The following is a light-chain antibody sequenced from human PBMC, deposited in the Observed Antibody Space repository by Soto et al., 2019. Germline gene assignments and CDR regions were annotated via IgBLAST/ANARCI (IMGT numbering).Light chain of an antibody. CDR2: GAS. CDR1: QSVSSN. Sequence: EIVMTQSPAALSVFPGERATLSCRASQSVSSNLAWYQQKPGQAPRLLIYGASTRATGIPARITGSGSGTEFTLTISSLQSEDFAVYYCQQYKNWPPMFTFGQGTKLEIK. V-gene: IGKV3-15*01. CDR3: QQYKNWPPMFT. J-gene: IGKJ2*01.